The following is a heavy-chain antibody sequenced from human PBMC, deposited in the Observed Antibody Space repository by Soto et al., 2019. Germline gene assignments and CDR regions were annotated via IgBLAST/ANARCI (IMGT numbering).Heavy chain of an antibody. CDR2: TYYRSKWYN. D-gene: IGHD3-10*01. Sequence: SPTLSLTCAISGDSVSSNSAAWTWFRQSPSRGLEWLGRTYYRSKWYNDYALSVKSRITINPDTSKNQFSLQLNSVTPEDTAVYYCARSPRVRWFAFDPWGQGTLVTVSS. J-gene: IGHJ5*02. V-gene: IGHV6-1*01. CDR1: GDSVSSNSAA. CDR3: ARSPRVRWFAFDP.